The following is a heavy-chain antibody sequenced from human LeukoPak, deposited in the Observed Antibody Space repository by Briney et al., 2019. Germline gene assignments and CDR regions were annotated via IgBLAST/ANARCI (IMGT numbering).Heavy chain of an antibody. J-gene: IGHJ4*02. D-gene: IGHD2-15*01. V-gene: IGHV3-74*01. CDR2: ISTDGYST. CDR1: GLAFSAYK. CDR3: VVGGSPGY. Sequence: GGSLRLSCAASGLAFSAYKMHWVRQAPRKGLVWVSRISTDGYSTDYADFVQGRFTASRDNTENTWSLEMNSLRAEDTAVYYCVVGGSPGYWGQGTLVTVSS.